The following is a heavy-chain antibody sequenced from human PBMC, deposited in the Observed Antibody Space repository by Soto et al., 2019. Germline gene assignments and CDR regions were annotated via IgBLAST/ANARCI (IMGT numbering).Heavy chain of an antibody. D-gene: IGHD2-15*01. CDR3: ARGPYCSGGSCSFGLDY. V-gene: IGHV4-34*01. Sequence: QVQLQQWGAGLLKPSETLSLTCAVYGGSFSGYYWSWIRQPPGKGLEWIGEINHSGSTNYNPSLKSRVTISVDTSKNQFSLKLSSVTAADTAVYYCARGPYCSGGSCSFGLDYWGQGTLVTVSS. CDR2: INHSGST. J-gene: IGHJ4*02. CDR1: GGSFSGYY.